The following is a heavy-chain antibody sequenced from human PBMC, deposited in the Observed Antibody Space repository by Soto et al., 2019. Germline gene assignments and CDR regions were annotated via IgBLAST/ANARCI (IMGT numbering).Heavy chain of an antibody. J-gene: IGHJ3*02. V-gene: IGHV4-30-2*01. CDR3: ARGGNDILTGYFDLDI. CDR2: IYHSGST. D-gene: IGHD3-9*01. Sequence: SETLSLTCAVSGGSISRGGYSCSLIRQPPGKGLEWIGDIYHSGSTYYNPSLKSRVTISVDRSKNQFSLKLSSVTAADTAVYYCARGGNDILTGYFDLDISGQGTMLTVSS. CDR1: GGSISRGGYS.